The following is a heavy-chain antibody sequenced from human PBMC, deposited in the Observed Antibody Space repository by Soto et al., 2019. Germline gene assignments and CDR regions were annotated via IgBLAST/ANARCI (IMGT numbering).Heavy chain of an antibody. J-gene: IGHJ4*02. CDR2: IKQDGSEK. CDR1: GFTFSSYW. V-gene: IGHV3-7*03. D-gene: IGHD5-18*01. Sequence: GGSLRLSCVASGFTFSSYWMSWVRQAPGKGLEWVANIKQDGSEKYYVDSVKGRFTISRDNAKNSLYLQMNSLRAEDTAVYYCARIWGYSRRGGFDYWGQGTLVTVSS. CDR3: ARIWGYSRRGGFDY.